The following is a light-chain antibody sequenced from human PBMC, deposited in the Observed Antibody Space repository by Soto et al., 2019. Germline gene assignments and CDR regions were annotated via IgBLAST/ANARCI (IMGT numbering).Light chain of an antibody. CDR1: QSVSSNY. CDR3: QQCGSSPAIT. J-gene: IGKJ4*01. CDR2: GTS. V-gene: IGKV3-20*01. Sequence: VLTQSPGTLSLSPGERATLSCRASQSVSSNYLAWYQQKPGQAPRLLIYGTSSRATGIPDRFSGSGSGTDFTLTISRLEPEDFAVYYCQQCGSSPAITFGGGTKVDIK.